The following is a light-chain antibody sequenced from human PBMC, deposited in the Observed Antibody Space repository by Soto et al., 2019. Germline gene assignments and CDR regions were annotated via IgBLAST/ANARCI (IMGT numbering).Light chain of an antibody. CDR1: QDIGDS. CDR2: DAS. Sequence: DIQMTQSPSSLSASVGDRVTLTCQASQDIGDSLKWYQQKPGTAPNLVIYDASNLETGVPSRFSGSGSGTDFSLTISSLQPEDIATYYCQQYVNLPLTFGGGTKVEIK. CDR3: QQYVNLPLT. V-gene: IGKV1-33*01. J-gene: IGKJ4*01.